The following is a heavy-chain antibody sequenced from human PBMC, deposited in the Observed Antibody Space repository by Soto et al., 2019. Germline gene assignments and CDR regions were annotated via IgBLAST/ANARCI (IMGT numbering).Heavy chain of an antibody. D-gene: IGHD2-8*01. Sequence: TLSLTCPFSGYSINSDVHSWSWIRPPPGEALEWIGYIYQTGTTQYNPSLSSRVSISADRSKNQFSLHLTSVTAADTAVYYCARAVFCTDGFCFPNWLDPWGQGILVTVSS. CDR2: IYQTGTT. V-gene: IGHV4-30-2*01. J-gene: IGHJ5*02. CDR3: ARAVFCTDGFCFPNWLDP. CDR1: GYSINSDVHS.